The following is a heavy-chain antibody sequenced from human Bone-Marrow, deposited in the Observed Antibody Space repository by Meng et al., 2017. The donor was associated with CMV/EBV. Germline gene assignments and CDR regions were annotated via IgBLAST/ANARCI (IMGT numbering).Heavy chain of an antibody. J-gene: IGHJ4*02. CDR2: ISYDGSNK. CDR1: VFTFRSYA. V-gene: IGHV3-30-3*01. D-gene: IGHD3-22*01. Sequence: QWPVGESWGVVVLHGWSLRLSCAASVFTFRSYAMHCVRQAPGKGLEWVAVISYDGSNKYYADSVKGRFTISRDNSKNTLYLQMNSLRAEDTAVYYCATLSGYYVDYWGQGTLVTVSS. CDR3: ATLSGYYVDY.